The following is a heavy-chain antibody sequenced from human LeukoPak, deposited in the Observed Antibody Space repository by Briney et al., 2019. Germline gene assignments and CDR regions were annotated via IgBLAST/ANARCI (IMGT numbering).Heavy chain of an antibody. CDR3: AKDRYYYDSSGYPDY. CDR2: ISGSGGST. J-gene: IGHJ4*02. D-gene: IGHD3-22*01. Sequence: GGALRLSCAASGFTFSSYAMSWVRQAPGKGVEWVSAISGSGGSTYYADSVKGRFTISRDNSQNTLYLQMNSLRAEDTAVYYCAKDRYYYDSSGYPDYWGQGTLVTVSS. CDR1: GFTFSSYA. V-gene: IGHV3-23*01.